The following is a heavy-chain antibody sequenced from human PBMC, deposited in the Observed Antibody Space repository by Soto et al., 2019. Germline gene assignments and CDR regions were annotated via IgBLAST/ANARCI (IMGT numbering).Heavy chain of an antibody. CDR3: ARSRHGSGSYTHFYYGLDV. V-gene: IGHV3-30-3*01. CDR2: ISFDGSTE. Sequence: QVQLVESGGGVVQPGRSLRLSCAASGFNFISYAMHWVRQAPGKGLEWVAVISFDGSTEYYADSVKGRFTISRDNSKNTVYLQMNSLRSEDTAVYYCARSRHGSGSYTHFYYGLDVWGQGTTVTVSS. J-gene: IGHJ6*02. D-gene: IGHD3-10*01. CDR1: GFNFISYA.